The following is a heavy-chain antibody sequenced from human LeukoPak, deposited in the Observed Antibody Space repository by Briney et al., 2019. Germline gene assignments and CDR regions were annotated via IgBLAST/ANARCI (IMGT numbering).Heavy chain of an antibody. CDR2: IYYTGT. CDR1: GGSVTDYY. CDR3: ASRKLGNNY. J-gene: IGHJ4*02. Sequence: SETLSLTCTVSGGSVTDYYWSWIRQSPGKGLEWIGYIYYTGTSYNPSLKSRVTISADTSKNQFSLKLISVTAADTAVYYCASRKLGNNYWGQGTLVTVSS. V-gene: IGHV4-59*02. D-gene: IGHD7-27*01.